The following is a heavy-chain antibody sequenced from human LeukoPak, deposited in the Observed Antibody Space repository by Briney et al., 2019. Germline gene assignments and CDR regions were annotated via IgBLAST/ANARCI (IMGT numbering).Heavy chain of an antibody. Sequence: GGSLRLSCAASGFTFSSYGMSWVRQAPGKGLEWVANINQDDSEKYYVDSVKGRFTISRDNAKNSLYLQMNSLRGEDTAVYYCARVGRGSYYFDYWGQGTRVTVSS. D-gene: IGHD1-26*01. CDR1: GFTFSSYG. V-gene: IGHV3-7*01. CDR2: INQDDSEK. CDR3: ARVGRGSYYFDY. J-gene: IGHJ4*02.